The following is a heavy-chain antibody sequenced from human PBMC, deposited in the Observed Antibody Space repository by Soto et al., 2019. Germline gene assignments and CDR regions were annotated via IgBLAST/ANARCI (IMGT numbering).Heavy chain of an antibody. D-gene: IGHD3-10*01. CDR2: ISYDGSNK. V-gene: IGHV3-30*03. CDR1: GFTFSSYG. CDR3: ARDHRAASDYYMDV. Sequence: PGGSLSLSCAASGFTFSSYGMHWVRQAPGKGLEWVAVISYDGSNKYYADSVKGRFTISRDNSKNTLYLQMNSLRAEDTAVYYCARDHRAASDYYMDVWGKGTTVTVSS. J-gene: IGHJ6*03.